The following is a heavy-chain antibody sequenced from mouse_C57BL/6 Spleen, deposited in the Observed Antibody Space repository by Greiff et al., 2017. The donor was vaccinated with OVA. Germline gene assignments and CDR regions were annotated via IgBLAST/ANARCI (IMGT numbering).Heavy chain of an antibody. CDR1: GYTFTDYE. CDR2: IDPETGGP. J-gene: IGHJ2*01. V-gene: IGHV1-15*01. CDR3: TYGNYGHFDY. Sequence: QVHVKQSGAELVRPGASVTLSCKASGYTFTDYEMHWVQQTPVHGLEWIGAIDPETGGPAYNQKFKGKAILTADKSSSTAYMELRSLTSEDSAVYYCTYGNYGHFDYWGQGTTLTVSS. D-gene: IGHD2-1*01.